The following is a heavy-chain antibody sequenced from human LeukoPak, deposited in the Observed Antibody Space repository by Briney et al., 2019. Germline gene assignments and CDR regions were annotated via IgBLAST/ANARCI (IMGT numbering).Heavy chain of an antibody. J-gene: IGHJ4*02. CDR3: ARGRYSSSWYRTLFDY. CDR2: INHSGST. D-gene: IGHD6-13*01. Sequence: RQXXXXXXXXXXEINHSGSTNYTPSLKSRVTISVDTSKNQFSLKLSSVTAADTAVYYCARGRYSSSWYRTLFDYWGQGTLVTVSS. V-gene: IGHV4-34*01.